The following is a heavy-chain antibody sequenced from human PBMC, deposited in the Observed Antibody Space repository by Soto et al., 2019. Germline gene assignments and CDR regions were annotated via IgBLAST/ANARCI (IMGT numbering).Heavy chain of an antibody. CDR3: ARDTSWSGDAFDI. D-gene: IGHD3-10*01. CDR2: IYYSGST. V-gene: IGHV4-59*01. J-gene: IGHJ3*02. Sequence: SETLSLTCTVSGGSISSYYWSWIRQPPGKGLEWIGYIYYSGSTNYNPSLKSRVTISVDTSKNQFSLKLSSVTAADTAVYYCARDTSWSGDAFDIWSQGTMVTVSS. CDR1: GGSISSYY.